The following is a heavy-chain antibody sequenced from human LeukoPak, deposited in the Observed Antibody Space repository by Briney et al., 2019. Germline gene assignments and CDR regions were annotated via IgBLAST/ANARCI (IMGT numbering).Heavy chain of an antibody. CDR1: GGSISNY. CDR2: IYSTGST. D-gene: IGHD6-13*01. V-gene: IGHV4-4*07. Sequence: SETLSLTCTVSGGSISNYWRWIRPPAGKGLEWIGRIYSTGSTDYNPSLKSRVTMSVDTSKNQFSLRLRSVTAADTAVYYCARQIASAGTAGFDFWGQGALVTVSS. J-gene: IGHJ4*02. CDR3: ARQIASAGTAGFDF.